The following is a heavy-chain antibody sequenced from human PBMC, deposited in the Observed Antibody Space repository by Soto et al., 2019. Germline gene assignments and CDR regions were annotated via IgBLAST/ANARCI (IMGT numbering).Heavy chain of an antibody. CDR1: VCTFSSYS. CDR3: ARDKNVMITFGGVIAPFEY. Sequence: PVGSLRLSCASSVCTFSSYSMNCVRQSPGKWLEWVSSISSSSSYIYYADSVKGRFTISRDNAKNSLYLQMNSLRAEDTAVYYCARDKNVMITFGGVIAPFEYWGQGTLVIVSS. CDR2: ISSSSSYI. D-gene: IGHD3-16*02. J-gene: IGHJ4*02. V-gene: IGHV3-21*01.